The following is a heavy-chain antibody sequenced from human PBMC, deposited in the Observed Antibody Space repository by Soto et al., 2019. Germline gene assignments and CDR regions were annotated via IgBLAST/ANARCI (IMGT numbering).Heavy chain of an antibody. D-gene: IGHD4-17*01. CDR3: AKDRGGVLETVTTFYRRRVYNWFDP. CDR2: ISGSGGST. V-gene: IGHV3-23*01. J-gene: IGHJ5*02. CDR1: GFTFSSYA. Sequence: GGSLRLSCAASGFTFSSYAMSWVRQAPGKGLEWVSAISGSGGSTYYADSVKGRFTISRDNSKNTLYLQMNSLRAEDTAVYYCAKDRGGVLETVTTFYRRRVYNWFDPWGQGTLVTVSS.